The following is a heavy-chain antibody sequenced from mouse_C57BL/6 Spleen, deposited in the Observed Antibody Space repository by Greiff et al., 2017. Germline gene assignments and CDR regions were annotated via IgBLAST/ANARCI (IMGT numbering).Heavy chain of an antibody. J-gene: IGHJ3*01. Sequence: QVQLQQPGTELVKPGASVKLSCKASGYTFTSYWMHWVKQRPGQGLEWIGNINPSNGGTNNNEKFKSKATLTVAKSSSTAYMQLSSLTSEDSAVYYGIYDGYYGWFAYWGQGTLVTVSA. V-gene: IGHV1-53*01. D-gene: IGHD2-3*01. CDR3: IYDGYYGWFAY. CDR1: GYTFTSYW. CDR2: INPSNGGT.